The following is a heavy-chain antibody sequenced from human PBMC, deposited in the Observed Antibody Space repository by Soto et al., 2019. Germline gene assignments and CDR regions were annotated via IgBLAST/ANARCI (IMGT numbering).Heavy chain of an antibody. Sequence: EVQLLESGGGLVQPGGSLRLSCAASGFTFSNYAMSWVRQAPGKGLEWVSVISDSGAGTYYADSVKGRFTISRDNSNNILYLRINSLRVDDTAVYYCAKAIEQHLVGHALDTWGQGTKVTVSS. V-gene: IGHV3-23*01. CDR3: AKAIEQHLVGHALDT. J-gene: IGHJ3*02. CDR2: ISDSGAGT. CDR1: GFTFSNYA. D-gene: IGHD6-13*01.